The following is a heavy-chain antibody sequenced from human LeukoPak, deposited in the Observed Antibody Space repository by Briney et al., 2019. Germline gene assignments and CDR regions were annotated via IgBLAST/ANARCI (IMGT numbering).Heavy chain of an antibody. V-gene: IGHV3-23*01. D-gene: IGHD6-19*01. Sequence: GGSLRLSCAASGSTFSSYAMSWVRQAPGKGLEWVSAISGSGGSTYYADSVKGRFTISRGNSKNTLYLQMNSLRAEDTAVYYCAKDSSGWFYFDYWGQGTLVTVSS. CDR3: AKDSSGWFYFDY. J-gene: IGHJ4*02. CDR1: GSTFSSYA. CDR2: ISGSGGST.